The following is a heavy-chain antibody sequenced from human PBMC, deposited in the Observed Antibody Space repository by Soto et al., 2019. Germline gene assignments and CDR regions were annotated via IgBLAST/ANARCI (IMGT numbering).Heavy chain of an antibody. J-gene: IGHJ3*02. V-gene: IGHV3-74*01. D-gene: IGHD6-13*01. CDR1: GFTFSSYW. CDR3: WYSMDAFDI. Sequence: TGGSLRLSCAASGFTFSSYWMHWVRQAPGKGLVRVSRINSDGSSTSYADSVKGRFTISRDNAKNTLYLQMNSLRAEDTAVYYCWYSMDAFDIWGQGTMVTVSS. CDR2: INSDGSST.